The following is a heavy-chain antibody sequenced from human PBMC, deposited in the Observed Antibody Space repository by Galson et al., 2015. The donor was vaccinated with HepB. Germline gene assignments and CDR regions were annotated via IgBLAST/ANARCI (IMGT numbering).Heavy chain of an antibody. CDR3: ARFEYDFWSGYYTHYFDY. Sequence: SVKVSCKASGYTFTSYGISWVRQAPGQGLEWMGWISAYNGNTNCAQKLQGRVTMTTDTSTSTAYMELRSLRSDDTAVYYCARFEYDFWSGYYTHYFDYWGQGTLVTVSS. CDR1: GYTFTSYG. CDR2: ISAYNGNT. D-gene: IGHD3-3*01. V-gene: IGHV1-18*01. J-gene: IGHJ4*02.